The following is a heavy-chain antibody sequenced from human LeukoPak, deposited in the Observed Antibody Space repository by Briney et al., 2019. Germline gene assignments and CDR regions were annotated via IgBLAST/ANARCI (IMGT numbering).Heavy chain of an antibody. CDR3: ARGLKAVAGRYYYYYMDV. V-gene: IGHV1-8*03. Sequence: ASVKVSCKASGYTFTGYYMHWVRQAPGQGLEWMGWMNPNSGNTGYAQKFQGRVTITRNTSISTAYMELSSLRSEDTAVYYCARGLKAVAGRYYYYYMDVWGKGTTVTVSS. J-gene: IGHJ6*03. CDR1: GYTFTGYY. CDR2: MNPNSGNT. D-gene: IGHD6-19*01.